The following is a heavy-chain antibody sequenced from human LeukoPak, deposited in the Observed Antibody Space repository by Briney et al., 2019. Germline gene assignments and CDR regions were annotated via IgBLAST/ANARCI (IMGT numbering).Heavy chain of an antibody. CDR2: IWYDGSNK. CDR3: ARDQAVAGCVDY. J-gene: IGHJ4*02. CDR1: GFTFSSYG. Sequence: GRSLRLSCAASGFTFSSYGMHWVRQAPGKGLEWVAVIWYDGSNKYYADSVKGRFTISRDNSKNTLYLQMNSLRAEDTAVYYCARDQAVAGCVDYWGQGTLVTVSS. D-gene: IGHD6-19*01. V-gene: IGHV3-33*01.